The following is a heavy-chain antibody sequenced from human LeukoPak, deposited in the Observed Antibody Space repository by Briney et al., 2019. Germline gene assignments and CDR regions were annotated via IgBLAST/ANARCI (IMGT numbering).Heavy chain of an antibody. Sequence: GESLKLSCKASGYSFTSYWIGWVRQTPGKGLEWMGIIDPSGSENRYTPSFKGQVTISVDKSLTTAYLQWNSLKATDTAMYYCAKQPEMGRSGVYRGQGTLVTVSS. CDR1: GYSFTSYW. CDR3: AKQPEMGRSGVY. J-gene: IGHJ4*02. V-gene: IGHV5-51*01. CDR2: IDPSGSEN. D-gene: IGHD7-27*01.